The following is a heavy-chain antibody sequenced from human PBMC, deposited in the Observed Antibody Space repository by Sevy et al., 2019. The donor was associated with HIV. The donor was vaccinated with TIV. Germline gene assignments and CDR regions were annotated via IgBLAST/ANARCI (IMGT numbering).Heavy chain of an antibody. Sequence: GGSLRLSCAASGFPFSSYGMHWVRQAPGKGLEWVAFIRYDGSNKYYADSVKGRFTISRDNSKNTLYLPRNSLRAEDTAVYYCAKDFGYSSSSNHFYYYYGMDVWGQRTTVTVSS. V-gene: IGHV3-30*02. J-gene: IGHJ6*02. CDR3: AKDFGYSSSSNHFYYYYGMDV. CDR1: GFPFSSYG. CDR2: IRYDGSNK. D-gene: IGHD6-6*01.